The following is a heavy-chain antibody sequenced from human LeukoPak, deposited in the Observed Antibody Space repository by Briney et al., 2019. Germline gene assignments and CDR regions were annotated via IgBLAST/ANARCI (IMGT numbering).Heavy chain of an antibody. CDR1: GYTLTGYY. J-gene: IGHJ6*02. CDR2: INPNSGGT. CDR3: ARDLLPTTYGDYSLGFISGMDV. V-gene: IGHV1-2*02. D-gene: IGHD4-17*01. Sequence: ASVKVSCKASGYTLTGYYMHWVRQAPGQGLEWMGWINPNSGGTNYAKKRQGRVTMTRDTSISTAYMELSRLRSDDTAVYYCARDLLPTTYGDYSLGFISGMDVWGQGTTVTVSS.